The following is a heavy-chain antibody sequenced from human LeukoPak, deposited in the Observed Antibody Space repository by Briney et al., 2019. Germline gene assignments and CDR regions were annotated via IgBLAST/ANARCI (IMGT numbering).Heavy chain of an antibody. V-gene: IGHV1-69*13. J-gene: IGHJ2*01. CDR1: GGTFSSYA. CDR2: IIPIFGTA. CDR3: ARSGGVNPTAWYFDL. Sequence: SVKVSCKASGGTFSSYAISWVRQAPGQGLEWMGGIIPIFGTANYAQKFQGRVTITADESTSTAYMELSRLRSEDTAVYYCARSGGVNPTAWYFDLWGRGTLVTVSS. D-gene: IGHD2-8*01.